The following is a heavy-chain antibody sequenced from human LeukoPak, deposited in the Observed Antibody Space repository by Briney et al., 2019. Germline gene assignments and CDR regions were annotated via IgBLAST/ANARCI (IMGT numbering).Heavy chain of an antibody. V-gene: IGHV4-34*01. J-gene: IGHJ6*03. CDR3: ARHRSYYDSSGYLHYYYYYMDV. CDR1: GGSFGGYY. CDR2: INHSGST. D-gene: IGHD3-22*01. Sequence: PSETLSLTCAVYGGSFGGYYWSWIRQPPGKGLEWIGEINHSGSTNYNPSLKSRVTISVDTSKNQFSLKLSSVTAADTAVYYCARHRSYYDSSGYLHYYYYYMDVWGKGTTVTISS.